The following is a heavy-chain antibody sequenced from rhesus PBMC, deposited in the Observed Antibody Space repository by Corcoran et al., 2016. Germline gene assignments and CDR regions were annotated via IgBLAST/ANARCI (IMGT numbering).Heavy chain of an antibody. D-gene: IGHD2-15*01. Sequence: QVQLQESGPGVVKPSETLSLTCAVSGGSISDSYRWSWIRQPQGKGLGGMGYIYGSSKRTNNNRPPETGLECIAYIYGSSTSTTPNPSLNSRVTISKDTSKTQFSLKLSPVTAADTAVYYCAGRSGREARAFDFWGQGLRVTVSS. CDR1: GGSISDSYR. CDR2: IYGSSKRT. CDR3: TSKTQFSLKLSPVTAADTAVYYCAGRSGREARAFDF. V-gene: IGHV4S10*01. J-gene: IGHJ3*01.